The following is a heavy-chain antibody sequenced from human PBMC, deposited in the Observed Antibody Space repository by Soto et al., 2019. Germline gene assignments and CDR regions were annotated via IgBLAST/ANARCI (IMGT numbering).Heavy chain of an antibody. CDR3: AKDRRAGGNSAFYFDF. D-gene: IGHD3-16*01. CDR2: ISATGGGT. CDR1: GFKFSNYA. V-gene: IGHV3-23*01. J-gene: IGHJ4*02. Sequence: GGSLRLSCAASGFKFSNYAMSWVRQAPGKGLEWVSLISATGGGTYYADSVKGRFTISRDNSHNTLYLQVHSLTAEDTAVYYCAKDRRAGGNSAFYFDFWGQGALVTVSS.